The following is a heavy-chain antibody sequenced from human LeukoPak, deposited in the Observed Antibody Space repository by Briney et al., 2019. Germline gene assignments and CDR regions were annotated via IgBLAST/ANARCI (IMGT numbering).Heavy chain of an antibody. D-gene: IGHD3-10*01. J-gene: IGHJ4*02. CDR3: ATVVRGVFAPPYYFDY. V-gene: IGHV3-21*01. Sequence: MSGGSLRLSCAASGFTFSSYWIHWVRQVPGKGLVWVSCISPSSSSIYFADSVKGRFTISRDNAKNSLYLQMNSLRAEDTAVYYCATVVRGVFAPPYYFDYWGQGTLVTVSS. CDR2: ISPSSSSI. CDR1: GFTFSSYW.